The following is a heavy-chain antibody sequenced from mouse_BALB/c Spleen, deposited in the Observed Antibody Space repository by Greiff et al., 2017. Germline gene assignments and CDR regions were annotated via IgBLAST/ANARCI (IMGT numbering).Heavy chain of an antibody. CDR1: GYTFTNYW. D-gene: IGHD2-13*01. Sequence: VQLQQSGAELVRPGTSVKISCKASGYTFTNYWLGWVKQRPGHGLEWIGDIYPGGGYTNYNEKFKGKATLTADTSSSTAYMQLSSLTSEDSAVYFCARGGYGDYVYAMDYWGQGTSVTVSS. V-gene: IGHV1-63*02. CDR3: ARGGYGDYVYAMDY. J-gene: IGHJ4*01. CDR2: IYPGGGYT.